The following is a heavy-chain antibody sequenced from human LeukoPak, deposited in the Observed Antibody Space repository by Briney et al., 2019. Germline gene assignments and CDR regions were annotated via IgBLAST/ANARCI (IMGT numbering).Heavy chain of an antibody. D-gene: IGHD4-17*01. V-gene: IGHV1-18*01. Sequence: ASVKVSCKASGYTFTSYGISWGRQAPGQGLEGMGWISAYNGNTNYAQKLQGRVTMTTDTSTSTAYMELRSLRSDDTAVYYCARGYLATVTPEGMDVWGQGTTVTVSS. CDR1: GYTFTSYG. J-gene: IGHJ6*02. CDR2: ISAYNGNT. CDR3: ARGYLATVTPEGMDV.